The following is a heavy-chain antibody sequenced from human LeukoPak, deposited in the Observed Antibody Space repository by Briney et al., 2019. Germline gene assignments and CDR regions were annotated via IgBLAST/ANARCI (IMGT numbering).Heavy chain of an antibody. V-gene: IGHV4-4*02. Sequence: SGTLSLTCAVSGGSISSTNWWNWVRQPPGKGLEWIGEINHSGSTNYNPSLKSRVTISVDTSKNQFSLKLSSVTAADTAVYYCARHEKLGQFDYWGQGTLVTVSS. CDR2: INHSGST. CDR1: GGSISSTNW. CDR3: ARHEKLGQFDY. J-gene: IGHJ4*02. D-gene: IGHD3-10*01.